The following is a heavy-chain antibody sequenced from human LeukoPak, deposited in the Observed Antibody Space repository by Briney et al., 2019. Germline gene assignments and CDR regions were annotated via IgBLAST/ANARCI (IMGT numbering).Heavy chain of an antibody. CDR2: ISTSGTT. V-gene: IGHV4-4*07. D-gene: IGHD3-10*01. CDR1: GGSIGNYY. J-gene: IGHJ4*02. Sequence: SETLSLTCTVSGGSIGNYYWNWIRQPAGKGLEWIGRISTSGTTNYHPSLKSRVTLSLDTSKNQFSLNLKSVTAADTAIYFCARRHPYYYGSGTYSREDWGQGTLVTVSS. CDR3: ARRHPYYYGSGTYSRED.